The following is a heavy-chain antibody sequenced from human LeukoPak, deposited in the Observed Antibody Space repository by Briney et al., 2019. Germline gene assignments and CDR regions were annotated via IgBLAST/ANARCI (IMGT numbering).Heavy chain of an antibody. Sequence: SETLSLTCTVSGGSISSYYWSWIRQPPGKGLEWIGYIYYSGSTMYNSSLKSRVTISVGTSKNQFSLELTSVPAADPAVYYCARHDTAYDGFDIWGQGTMVTVSS. D-gene: IGHD5-18*01. V-gene: IGHV4-59*08. CDR2: IYYSGST. J-gene: IGHJ3*02. CDR1: GGSISSYY. CDR3: ARHDTAYDGFDI.